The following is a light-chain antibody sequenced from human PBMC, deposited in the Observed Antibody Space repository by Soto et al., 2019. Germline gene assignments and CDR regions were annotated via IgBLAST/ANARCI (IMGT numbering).Light chain of an antibody. Sequence: EIVLTQSPATLSLSPGERATLSCRASQSVSSSLAWYQQKPGQAPRLLIYDASNRATGIPARFSGSGSGTDFTPTISSLEPEDCAVYDGQQRSNWPFTFGQGAKLEIK. J-gene: IGKJ2*01. V-gene: IGKV3-11*01. CDR2: DAS. CDR1: QSVSSS. CDR3: QQRSNWPFT.